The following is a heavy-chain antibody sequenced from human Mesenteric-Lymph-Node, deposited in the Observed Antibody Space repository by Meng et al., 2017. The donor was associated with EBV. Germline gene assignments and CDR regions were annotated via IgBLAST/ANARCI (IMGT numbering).Heavy chain of an antibody. D-gene: IGHD3-10*01. J-gene: IGHJ4*02. CDR2: INTNSGHP. Sequence: QVQLVQSGSEFKNPVVSVKFSCKASVYIFTYFGLNWVRQAPGQGLEWLGWINTNSGHPAYAQGFTGRLVFSLDTSVNTAFLQINDLKSDDTAIYYCVKDRGFGELFDFWGQGTLVTVSS. CDR3: VKDRGFGELFDF. CDR1: VYIFTYFG. V-gene: IGHV7-4-1*02.